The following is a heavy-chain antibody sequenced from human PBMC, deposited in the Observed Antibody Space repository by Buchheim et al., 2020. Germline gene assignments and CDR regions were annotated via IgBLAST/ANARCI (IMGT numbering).Heavy chain of an antibody. J-gene: IGHJ6*02. V-gene: IGHV3-74*01. Sequence: EVQLVESGGGLVQPGGSLRLSCAASGFTFSSHWIHWVRQGPGKGLVWVSRINPDGSSTNYADSVKGRFTITRDNAENTVYRQMNSLRAEDTAVFYCGRATTGSRNAMDVWGQGTT. CDR2: INPDGSST. CDR3: GRATTGSRNAMDV. CDR1: GFTFSSHW. D-gene: IGHD1-1*01.